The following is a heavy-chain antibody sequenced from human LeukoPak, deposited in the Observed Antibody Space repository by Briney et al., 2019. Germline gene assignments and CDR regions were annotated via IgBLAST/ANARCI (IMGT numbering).Heavy chain of an antibody. V-gene: IGHV3-7*03. CDR3: ARDKSAGADTGSSFYY. D-gene: IGHD3-10*01. J-gene: IGHJ4*02. CDR2: MKQDGSEK. Sequence: PGGSLRLSCAASGFTFSNYWMTWLRQAPGKGLEWVASMKQDGSEKYYVDSVKGRFTFSRDNAKNSLYLQMDSLRAEDTAVYYCARDKSAGADTGSSFYYWGQGALVTVSS. CDR1: GFTFSNYW.